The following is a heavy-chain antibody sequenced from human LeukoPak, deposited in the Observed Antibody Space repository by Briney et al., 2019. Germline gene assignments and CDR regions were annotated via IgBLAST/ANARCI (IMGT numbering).Heavy chain of an antibody. D-gene: IGHD5-12*01. CDR3: ARGGVGSASEDWFDP. V-gene: IGHV4-34*01. CDR1: GGSFSGYY. CDR2: INHSGST. Sequence: SETLSLTCAVYGGSFSGYYWSWIRQPPGKGLEWIGEINHSGSTNYNPSLKSRVTISVDTSKNQFSLKLSSVTAADTAVYYCARGGVGSASEDWFDPWGQGTLVTVSS. J-gene: IGHJ5*02.